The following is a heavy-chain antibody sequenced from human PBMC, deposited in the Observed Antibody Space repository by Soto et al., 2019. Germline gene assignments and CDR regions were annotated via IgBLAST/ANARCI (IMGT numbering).Heavy chain of an antibody. Sequence: SETLSLTCTVSGGSISSYYWSWIRQPPGKGLEWIGYIYYSGSTNYNPSLKSRVTISVDTSKNQFSLKLSSVTPEDTAVYYCARSEEDSDYYYYGMDVWGQGTTVTVSS. D-gene: IGHD2-15*01. CDR3: ARSEEDSDYYYYGMDV. V-gene: IGHV4-59*08. J-gene: IGHJ6*02. CDR2: IYYSGST. CDR1: GGSISSYY.